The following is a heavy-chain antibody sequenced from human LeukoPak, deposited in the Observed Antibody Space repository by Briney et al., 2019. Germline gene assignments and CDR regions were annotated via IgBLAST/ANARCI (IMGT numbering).Heavy chain of an antibody. CDR3: ARDRPYYGMDV. V-gene: IGHV3-21*04. CDR1: GFTFSNFA. CDR2: IVGSSST. Sequence: GGSLRLSCAASGFTFSNFAMTWVRQAPGKGLEWVSSIVGSSSTYYADSLKGRFTISRDNSKNTLHLQMNSLRAEDTAVYYCARDRPYYGMDVWGQGTTVTVSS. D-gene: IGHD6-6*01. J-gene: IGHJ6*02.